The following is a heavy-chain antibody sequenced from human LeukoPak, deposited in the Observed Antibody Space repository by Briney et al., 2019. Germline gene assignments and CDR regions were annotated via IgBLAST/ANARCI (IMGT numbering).Heavy chain of an antibody. Sequence: GESLKISCKGSGYSFTSYWTGWVRQMPGKGLEWMGIIYPGDSDTRYSPSFQGQVTISADKSISTAYLQWSSLKASDTAMYYCARSKDIVVVPAAYEFDYWGQGTLVTVSS. J-gene: IGHJ4*02. CDR1: GYSFTSYW. CDR3: ARSKDIVVVPAAYEFDY. D-gene: IGHD2-2*01. V-gene: IGHV5-51*01. CDR2: IYPGDSDT.